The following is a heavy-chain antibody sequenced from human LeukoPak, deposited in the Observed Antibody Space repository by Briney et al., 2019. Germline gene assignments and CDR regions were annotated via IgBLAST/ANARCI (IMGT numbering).Heavy chain of an antibody. CDR2: ISSGGDTF. J-gene: IGHJ4*02. D-gene: IGHD3-16*01. Sequence: PGGSLRLSCAASGFMFSDYYMVWIRQAPGKGPEWIAYISSGGDTFFYADSVKGRFTISRDNSGDSLHLQMNSLRAEDTAVYYCARGDGVYDYVWGRSYWGQGTLVTVSS. CDR3: ARGDGVYDYVWGRSY. CDR1: GFMFSDYY. V-gene: IGHV3-11*01.